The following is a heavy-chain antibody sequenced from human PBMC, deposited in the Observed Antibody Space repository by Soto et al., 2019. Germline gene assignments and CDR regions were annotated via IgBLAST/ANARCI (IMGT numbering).Heavy chain of an antibody. Sequence: ASVKVSCKASGYTFTGYFIHWLRQAPGQGLEWMRPMNPNSGATNYATKFQGRVSMTRDTSIRTAYMELTSLRSYDPAVYYCANLPTSPDWFYXWGKGTLVTLS. V-gene: IGHV1-2*06. CDR1: GYTFTGYF. CDR2: MNPNSGAT. J-gene: IGHJ5*02. CDR3: ANLPTSPDWFYX. D-gene: IGHD2-2*01.